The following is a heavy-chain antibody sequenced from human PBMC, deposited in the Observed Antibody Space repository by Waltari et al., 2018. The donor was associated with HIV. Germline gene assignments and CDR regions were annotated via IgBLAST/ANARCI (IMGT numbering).Heavy chain of an antibody. CDR2: IRYDGGRE. CDR3: AKDGAPGRDAVFDI. Sequence: QVHVVESGGGVVQPGGSRSLSCLASGFNAKSYDIHWVRQAPGRGLEWVAGIRYDGGREDYGDSVKGRFIVSRDNSKNAIFLEMTTLRQEDTAIYRCAKDGAPGRDAVFDIWGQGTMVTVS. V-gene: IGHV3-30*02. D-gene: IGHD1-26*01. CDR1: GFNAKSYD. J-gene: IGHJ3*01.